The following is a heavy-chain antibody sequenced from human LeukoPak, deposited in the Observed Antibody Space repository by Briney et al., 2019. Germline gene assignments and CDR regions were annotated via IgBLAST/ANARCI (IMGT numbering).Heavy chain of an antibody. Sequence: GASVTVSRKASGYTFTSYILNWVRQAPGQGLECMGWINTNTGNPTYAQGFTGRFVFSLDTSVSTAYLQISSLKAEDTALYYCARASTPKVGATIYYFDYWGQGTLVTVSS. CDR1: GYTFTSYI. CDR2: INTNTGNP. CDR3: ARASTPKVGATIYYFDY. J-gene: IGHJ4*02. V-gene: IGHV7-4-1*02. D-gene: IGHD1-26*01.